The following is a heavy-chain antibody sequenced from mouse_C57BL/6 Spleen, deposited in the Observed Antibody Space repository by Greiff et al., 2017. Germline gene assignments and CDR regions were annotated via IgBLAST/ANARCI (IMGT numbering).Heavy chain of an antibody. CDR3: ARFPPYYYGSSDYAMDY. Sequence: VKLQQPGAELVKPGASVKLSCKASGYTFTSYWMHWVKQRPGRGLEWIGRIDPNSGGTKYNEKFKSKATLTVDKPSSTAYMQLSSLTSEDSAVYYCARFPPYYYGSSDYAMDYWGQGTAVTGSS. CDR1: GYTFTSYW. J-gene: IGHJ4*01. V-gene: IGHV1-72*01. CDR2: IDPNSGGT. D-gene: IGHD1-1*01.